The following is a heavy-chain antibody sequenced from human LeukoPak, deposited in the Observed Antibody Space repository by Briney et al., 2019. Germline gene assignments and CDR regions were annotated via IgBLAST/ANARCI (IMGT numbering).Heavy chain of an antibody. J-gene: IGHJ4*02. V-gene: IGHV4-38-2*02. Sequence: PSETLSLTCTVSGYSISSGSYWSWIRQPPGKGLEWIGNIYHSGSTYYNPSLKSQVTISVDTSKNQFSLNLISVTAADTAVYYCARDPYNWNYDGKAFDYWGQGTLVTVSS. CDR1: GYSISSGSY. D-gene: IGHD1-7*01. CDR2: IYHSGST. CDR3: ARDPYNWNYDGKAFDY.